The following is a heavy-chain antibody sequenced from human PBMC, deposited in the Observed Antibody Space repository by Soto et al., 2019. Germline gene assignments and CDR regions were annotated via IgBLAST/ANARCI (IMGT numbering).Heavy chain of an antibody. Sequence: MQLVESGGDLVQPGGSLKLSCVGSGYTFSDHYMDWVRQAPGKGLEWVGRIRDRGGGDITQYAASVRGRFTVSRDDSKDSLYLQMNSLKIEDTAVYYCSRAAYGHGFDMWGQGTVVTVSS. CDR3: SRAAYGHGFDM. CDR2: IRDRGGGDIT. J-gene: IGHJ3*02. CDR1: GYTFSDHY. V-gene: IGHV3-72*01. D-gene: IGHD4-17*01.